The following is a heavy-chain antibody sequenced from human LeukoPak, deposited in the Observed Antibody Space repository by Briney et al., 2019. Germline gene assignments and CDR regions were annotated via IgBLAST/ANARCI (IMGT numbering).Heavy chain of an antibody. Sequence: GGSLRLSCAASGFTFSIHGMNWVRQGPGKGLEWVSGITGSGGSTYYADSVKGRFTISRDNSKNTVYLQMNSLRAEDTAVYYCARDLSLIALTDWGQGTLATVSS. V-gene: IGHV3-23*01. D-gene: IGHD3-22*01. CDR2: ITGSGGST. J-gene: IGHJ4*02. CDR3: ARDLSLIALTD. CDR1: GFTFSIHG.